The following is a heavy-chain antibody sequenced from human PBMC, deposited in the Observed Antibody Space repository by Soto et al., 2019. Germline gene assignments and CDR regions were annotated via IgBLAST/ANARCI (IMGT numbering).Heavy chain of an antibody. CDR1: GGTFSSYA. CDR2: IIPIFGTA. J-gene: IGHJ5*02. CDR3: AREEGEHDILPGYSIPSWFDT. V-gene: IGHV1-69*06. Sequence: SVKVSCKASGGTFSSYAISWVRQAPGQGLEWMGGIIPIFGTANYAQKFQGRVTITADKSTSTAYMELSSLRSEDTAVYYCAREEGEHDILPGYSIPSWFDTWGQGTLVTVSS. D-gene: IGHD3-9*01.